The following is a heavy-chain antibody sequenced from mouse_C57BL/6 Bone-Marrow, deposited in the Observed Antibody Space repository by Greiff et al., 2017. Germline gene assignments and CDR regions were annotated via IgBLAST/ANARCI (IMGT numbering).Heavy chain of an antibody. CDR2: IDPENGDT. D-gene: IGHD1-1*01. J-gene: IGHJ1*03. Sequence: VQLQQSGAELVRPGASVKLSCTASGFNIKDDYMHWVKQRPEQGLEWIGWIDPENGDTEYDSQFQGKATITPDTSSNTAYLQLSSLTSEDTAVYYCTVYYYGSSSPYFGVWGTGTTVTVSS. CDR1: GFNIKDDY. V-gene: IGHV14-4*01. CDR3: TVYYYGSSSPYFGV.